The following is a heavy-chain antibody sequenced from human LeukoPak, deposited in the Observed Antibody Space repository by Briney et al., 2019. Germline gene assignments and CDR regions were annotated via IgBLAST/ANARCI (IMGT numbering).Heavy chain of an antibody. CDR3: AKVGGAGTWYGNTWPFDY. Sequence: GGSLRLSCAASGFTFSSYAMSWVRQAPGKGQEWVSAISGGGGNTYYADSVKGRFTISRDSSKNTLYLQMNSLRVEDTAVYYCAKVGGAGTWYGNTWPFDYWGQGTLVTVS. V-gene: IGHV3-23*01. CDR2: ISGGGGNT. J-gene: IGHJ4*02. D-gene: IGHD3-16*01. CDR1: GFTFSSYA.